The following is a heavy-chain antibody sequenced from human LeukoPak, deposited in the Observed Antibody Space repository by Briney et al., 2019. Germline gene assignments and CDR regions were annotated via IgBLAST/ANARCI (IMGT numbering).Heavy chain of an antibody. V-gene: IGHV1-8*01. CDR2: MSPNSDYT. J-gene: IGHJ4*02. CDR3: ALNGGGLNY. CDR1: GYTFTSYD. Sequence: ASVRVSCKTSGYTFTSYDIIWVRQAPGQGLEWVGWMSPNSDYTVCAQKFQDRVTMTKDTSIGTAYMEMSSLRSDDTAVYYCALNGGGLNYWGQGTLVTVSS. D-gene: IGHD3-10*01.